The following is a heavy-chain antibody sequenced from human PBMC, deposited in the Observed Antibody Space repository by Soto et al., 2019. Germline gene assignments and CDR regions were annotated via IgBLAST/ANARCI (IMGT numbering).Heavy chain of an antibody. CDR2: VSHDGLAQ. Sequence: QVQLVESGGGVVQPGRSLRLLCEGSGFTFSRYGMHWVRQAPGKGLEWVAVVSHDGLAQYYGDSVKGRFTISRDNSQNTLYLQMNNLRTEDTAIYYCAKETIAVGGPNYFDYWGQGTLVTVSS. CDR1: GFTFSRYG. V-gene: IGHV3-30*18. D-gene: IGHD6-19*01. CDR3: AKETIAVGGPNYFDY. J-gene: IGHJ4*02.